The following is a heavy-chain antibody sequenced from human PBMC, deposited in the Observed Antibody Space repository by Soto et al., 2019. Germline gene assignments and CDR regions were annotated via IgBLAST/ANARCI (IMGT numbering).Heavy chain of an antibody. CDR2: INSGGSVS. CDR3: ARGDCVGGSCYSLAGSFYYYMDV. D-gene: IGHD2-15*01. CDR1: GFTFSNYW. J-gene: IGHJ6*03. V-gene: IGHV3-74*01. Sequence: EVKLVESGGGLVQPGGSLRLSCAASGFTFSNYWMYWVRQAPGQGLVWVSRINSGGSVSRYADSVKGRLTISRDNVKNTLYLQMNSLRVEDTAVYYCARGDCVGGSCYSLAGSFYYYMDVWGKGTTVTVFS.